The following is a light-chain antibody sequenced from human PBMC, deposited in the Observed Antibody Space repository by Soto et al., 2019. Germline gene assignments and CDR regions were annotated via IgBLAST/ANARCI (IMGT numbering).Light chain of an antibody. CDR3: SSYTSSSTYV. J-gene: IGLJ1*01. V-gene: IGLV2-14*01. CDR2: EVT. Sequence: QSALTQPRSVSGSPGQSVTISCSGVSSDIGDYDFVSWYQQYPGKVPKVMIYEVTNRPSGVSNRFSGSKSGNTASLTISGLLAEDEADYYCSSYTSSSTYVFGTGTKLTVL. CDR1: SSDIGDYDF.